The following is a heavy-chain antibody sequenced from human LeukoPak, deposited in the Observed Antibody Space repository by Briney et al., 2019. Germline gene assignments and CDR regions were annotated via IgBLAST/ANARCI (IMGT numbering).Heavy chain of an antibody. CDR1: GFPFSNYG. D-gene: IGHD6-19*01. V-gene: IGHV3-53*01. Sequence: PGGSLRLSCAASGFPFSNYGMSWVRQAPGKGLESVSVISNEGGTYYADSVKGRFTISRDNSKNTVYLQMNSLRAEDTAVYYCAGDKTTGGWYEIDYWGQGTLVTVSS. J-gene: IGHJ4*02. CDR3: AGDKTTGGWYEIDY. CDR2: ISNEGGT.